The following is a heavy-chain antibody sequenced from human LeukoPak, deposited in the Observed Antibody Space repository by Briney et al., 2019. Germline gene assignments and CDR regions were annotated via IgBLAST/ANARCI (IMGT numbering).Heavy chain of an antibody. CDR3: VVNTSPVNGMDV. V-gene: IGHV4-61*01. D-gene: IGHD4-17*01. Sequence: PSETLSLTCTVSGGSVRSGSYYWSWIRQPPGKGLEWIGYIYYSGSTKYNPSLKSRVTILVDTSKNQFSLKLSSVTAADTAVYYCVVNTSPVNGMDVGGQGPTAPAPS. CDR1: GGSVRSGSYY. J-gene: IGHJ6*02. CDR2: IYYSGST.